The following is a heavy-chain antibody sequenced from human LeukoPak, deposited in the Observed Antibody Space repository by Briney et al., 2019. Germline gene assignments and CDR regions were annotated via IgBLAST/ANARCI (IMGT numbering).Heavy chain of an antibody. CDR3: ARRAGSGSTKVFDI. Sequence: GSLRLSCAASGFTFSSYWMSWVRQPPGKGLEWIGSIHYSGSTYYNPSLKSRVTISVDTPKNQFSLKLSSVTAADTAVYYCARRAGSGSTKVFDIWGKGTTVTISS. CDR1: GFTFSSYW. V-gene: IGHV4-39*01. D-gene: IGHD3-10*01. J-gene: IGHJ6*04. CDR2: IHYSGST.